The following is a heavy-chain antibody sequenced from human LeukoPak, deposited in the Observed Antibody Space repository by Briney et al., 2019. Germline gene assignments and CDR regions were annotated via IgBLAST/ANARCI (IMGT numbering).Heavy chain of an antibody. CDR2: ISGDGANE. CDR1: GFTFDEHA. CDR3: AKRSGAPNNFDY. J-gene: IGHJ4*02. V-gene: IGHV3-43*02. Sequence: GGSLRLSCATSGFTFDEHAMRWVRQVPGRGLEWVSLISGDGANEYYADSVKGRFTISRDNSRNSLFLQMNSLRTEDTALYFCAKRSGAPNNFDYWGQGVLVTVSS. D-gene: IGHD1-1*01.